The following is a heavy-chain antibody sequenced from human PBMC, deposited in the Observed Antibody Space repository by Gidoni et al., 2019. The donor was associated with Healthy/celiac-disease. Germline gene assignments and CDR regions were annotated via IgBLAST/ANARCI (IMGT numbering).Heavy chain of an antibody. Sequence: EVQLVESGGGWVQPGGSLRLSCAASGFTFSRYGMSWVRQAPGKGLEWVANIKQDGSEKSYVDSVKGRFTISRDNAKNSLYLQMNSLRAEDTAVYYCARIGYCSSTSCYPFDYWGQGTLVTVSS. D-gene: IGHD2-2*01. J-gene: IGHJ4*02. CDR1: GFTFSRYG. CDR2: IKQDGSEK. V-gene: IGHV3-7*01. CDR3: ARIGYCSSTSCYPFDY.